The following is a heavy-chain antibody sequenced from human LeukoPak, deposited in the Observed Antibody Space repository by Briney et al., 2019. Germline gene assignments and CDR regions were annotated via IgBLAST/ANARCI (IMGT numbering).Heavy chain of an antibody. D-gene: IGHD2-2*01. V-gene: IGHV1-2*02. CDR3: ARDLKGIVVVPAAMGHWFDP. J-gene: IGHJ5*02. CDR2: INPNSGGT. CDR1: GYTFTGYY. Sequence: ASVKVSCKASGYTFTGYYMHWVRQAGGPRLEWMGGINPNSGGTNYAQKFQGRVTMTRDTSISTAYMELSRLRSDDTAVYYCARDLKGIVVVPAAMGHWFDPWGQGTLVTVSS.